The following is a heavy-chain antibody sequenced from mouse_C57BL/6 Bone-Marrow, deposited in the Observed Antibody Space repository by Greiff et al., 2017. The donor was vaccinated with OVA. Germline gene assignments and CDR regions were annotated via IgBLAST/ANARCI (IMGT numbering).Heavy chain of an antibody. CDR2: ISSGSSTI. CDR1: GFTFSDYG. Sequence: EVKLVESGGGLVKPGGSLKLSCAASGFTFSDYGMHWVRQAPEKGLEWVAYISSGSSTISYADTVKGRFTISRDNAKNPLFLQMTGLGSEDTAMYYCARPGFAYWGQGTLVTVSA. J-gene: IGHJ3*01. V-gene: IGHV5-17*01. CDR3: ARPGFAY.